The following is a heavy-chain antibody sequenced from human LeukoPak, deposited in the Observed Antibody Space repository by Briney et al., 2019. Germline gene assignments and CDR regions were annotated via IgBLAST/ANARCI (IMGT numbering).Heavy chain of an antibody. CDR2: TYYMSKWYN. J-gene: IGHJ6*02. CDR1: GDSVSSNSAT. V-gene: IGHV6-1*01. CDR3: ARADYYSAMDV. Sequence: SQTLSLTCAISGDSVSSNSATWNWLRQSPSRGLEWLGRTYYMSKWYNDYAVSVKSRITINPDTSKNQFSLQLNSVTPEDTAVYYRARADYYSAMDVWGQGTAVAVSS.